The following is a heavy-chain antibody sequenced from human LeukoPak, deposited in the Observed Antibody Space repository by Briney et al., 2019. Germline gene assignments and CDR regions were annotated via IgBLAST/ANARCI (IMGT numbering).Heavy chain of an antibody. D-gene: IGHD5-24*01. J-gene: IGHJ3*02. Sequence: PGGSLRLSCAASGFTFSSYWMSWVRRVPGKGLEWVANTNHHGNEKYYVDSVKGRFTISRDNAKNSLYLQMNSLRTDDTAVYYCVKDRKSRDLDSLDIWGQGTMVTVSS. CDR1: GFTFSSYW. CDR2: TNHHGNEK. V-gene: IGHV3-7*03. CDR3: VKDRKSRDLDSLDI.